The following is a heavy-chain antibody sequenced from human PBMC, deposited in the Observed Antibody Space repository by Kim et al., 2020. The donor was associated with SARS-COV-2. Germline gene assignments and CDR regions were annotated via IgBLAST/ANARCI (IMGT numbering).Heavy chain of an antibody. Sequence: TDGGAMEYPAPVKGRFTMSRDDSKNTVYLQMSSLKTEDTAVYYCTTRSLGYWGQGTLVTVSS. CDR2: TDGGAM. D-gene: IGHD6-13*01. J-gene: IGHJ4*02. V-gene: IGHV3-15*05. CDR3: TTRSLGY.